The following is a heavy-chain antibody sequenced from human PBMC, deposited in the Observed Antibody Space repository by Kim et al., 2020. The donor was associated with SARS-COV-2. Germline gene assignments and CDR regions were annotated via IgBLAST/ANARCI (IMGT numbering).Heavy chain of an antibody. J-gene: IGHJ4*02. Sequence: GGSLRLSCAASGFTFSSYAMSWVRQAPGKGLEWVSAISGSGGSTYYADSVKGRFTISRDNSKNTLYLQMNSLRAEDTAVYYCAKFPTIFGVANPFDYWGQGTLVTVSS. CDR2: ISGSGGST. CDR3: AKFPTIFGVANPFDY. D-gene: IGHD3-3*01. V-gene: IGHV3-23*01. CDR1: GFTFSSYA.